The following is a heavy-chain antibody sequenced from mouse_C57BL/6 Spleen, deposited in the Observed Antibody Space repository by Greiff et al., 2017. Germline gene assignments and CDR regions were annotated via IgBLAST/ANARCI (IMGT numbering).Heavy chain of an antibody. CDR1: GFTFSSYG. CDR2: ISSGGSYT. Sequence: EVQRVQSGGDLVKPGGSLKLSCAASGFTFSSYGMSWVRQTPEKRLEWVATISSGGSYTYYPDSVKGRFTISRDNAKNTLYLQMSSLKSEDSAMYYCASLPQDYGSRRAWFAYWGQGTLVTVSA. V-gene: IGHV5-6*01. D-gene: IGHD1-1*01. CDR3: ASLPQDYGSRRAWFAY. J-gene: IGHJ3*01.